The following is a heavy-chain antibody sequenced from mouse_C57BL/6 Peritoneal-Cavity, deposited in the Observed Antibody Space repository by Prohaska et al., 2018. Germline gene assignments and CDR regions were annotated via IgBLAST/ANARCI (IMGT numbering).Heavy chain of an antibody. J-gene: IGHJ1*03. CDR1: VFTFSGFW. D-gene: IGHD2-1*01. V-gene: IGHV11-2*01. CDR2: INYEGSAI. Sequence: EVQLLETGGGLVQPGGSRGLSCEGSVFTFSGFWLSWVRQTPGKTLAWIGDINYEGSAINYAPSIKDRFTIFRDNDKSTLYLQMSNVRSEDTATYFCMRYGNYWYFDVWGTGTTVTVSS. CDR3: MRYGNYWYFDV.